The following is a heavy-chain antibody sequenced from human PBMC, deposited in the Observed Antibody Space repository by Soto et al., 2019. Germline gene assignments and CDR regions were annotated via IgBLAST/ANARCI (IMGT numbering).Heavy chain of an antibody. J-gene: IGHJ4*02. CDR3: AKGRSSRSYYYGSGSYYAYFDY. CDR2: MNPNSGNT. Sequence: QVQLVQSGAEVKKPGASVKVSCKASGYTFTSYDINWVRQATGQGLEWMGWMNPNSGNTGYAQKFQGRVTMTRNTYISTAYRELSSLRSEDTAVYYCAKGRSSRSYYYGSGSYYAYFDYWGQGTLVTVSS. CDR1: GYTFTSYD. V-gene: IGHV1-8*01. D-gene: IGHD3-10*01.